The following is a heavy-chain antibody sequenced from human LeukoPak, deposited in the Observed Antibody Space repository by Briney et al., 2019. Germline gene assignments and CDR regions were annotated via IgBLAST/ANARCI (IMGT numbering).Heavy chain of an antibody. V-gene: IGHV3-30-3*01. Sequence: GGSLRLSCAASGFTFSSYAMHWVRQAPGKGLERVAVISYDGSNKYYADSVKGRFTISRDNSKNTLYLQMNSLRAEDTAVYYCARLVVVAATVDYWGQGTLVTVSS. CDR1: GFTFSSYA. D-gene: IGHD2-15*01. CDR2: ISYDGSNK. J-gene: IGHJ4*02. CDR3: ARLVVVAATVDY.